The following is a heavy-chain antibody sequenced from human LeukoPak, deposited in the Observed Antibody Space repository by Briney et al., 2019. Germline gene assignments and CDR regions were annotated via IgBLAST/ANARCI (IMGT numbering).Heavy chain of an antibody. CDR2: ISGSGGST. CDR1: GFTFSSYA. D-gene: IGHD1-26*01. CDR3: ARTTAYSGSYYFDY. J-gene: IGHJ4*02. Sequence: GGSLRLSCAASGFTFSSYAMSWVRQAPGKGLEWVSAISGSGGSTYYADSVKGRFTISRDNSKNTLYLQMNSLRAEDTAVYYCARTTAYSGSYYFDYWGQGTLVTVSS. V-gene: IGHV3-23*01.